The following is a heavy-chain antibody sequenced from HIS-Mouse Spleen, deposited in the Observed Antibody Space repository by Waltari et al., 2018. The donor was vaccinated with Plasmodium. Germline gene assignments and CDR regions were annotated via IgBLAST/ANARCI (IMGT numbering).Heavy chain of an antibody. CDR2: IKQDGSEK. CDR1: GFTLRSYW. CDR3: ASSWYWYFDL. V-gene: IGHV3-7*01. J-gene: IGHJ2*01. D-gene: IGHD6-13*01. Sequence: EVQLVESGGGLVQPGGSLRLSCAASGFTLRSYWMSWVRQAPGKGLEWVANIKQDGSEKYYVESVKGRFTISRDNAKNSLYLQMNSLRAEDTAVYYCASSWYWYFDLWGRGTLVTVSS.